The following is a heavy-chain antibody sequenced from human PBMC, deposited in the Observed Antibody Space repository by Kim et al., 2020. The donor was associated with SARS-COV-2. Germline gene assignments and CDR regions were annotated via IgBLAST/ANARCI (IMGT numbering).Heavy chain of an antibody. CDR1: GGSISSSNW. CDR3: ARADMANWRSRHFDY. Sequence: SETLSLTCAVSGGSISSSNWWSWVRQPPGKGLEWIGEIYHSGSTNYNPSLKSRVTISVDKSKNQFSLKLSSVTAADTAVYYCARADMANWRSRHFDYWGQGTLVTVSS. V-gene: IGHV4-4*02. D-gene: IGHD1-20*01. J-gene: IGHJ4*02. CDR2: IYHSGST.